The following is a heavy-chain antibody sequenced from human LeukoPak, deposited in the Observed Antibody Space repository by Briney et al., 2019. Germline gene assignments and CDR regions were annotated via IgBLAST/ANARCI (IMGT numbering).Heavy chain of an antibody. CDR3: ARVLLGDTGAFDI. CDR2: INPNSGGT. J-gene: IGHJ3*02. CDR1: GYTFTTYD. Sequence: ASVKVSCKASGYTFTTYDINWVRQATGQGLEWMGWINPNSGGTNYAQKFQGRVTMTRDTSISTAYMELSRLRSDDTAVYYCARVLLGDTGAFDIWGQGTMVTVSS. D-gene: IGHD1-14*01. V-gene: IGHV1-2*02.